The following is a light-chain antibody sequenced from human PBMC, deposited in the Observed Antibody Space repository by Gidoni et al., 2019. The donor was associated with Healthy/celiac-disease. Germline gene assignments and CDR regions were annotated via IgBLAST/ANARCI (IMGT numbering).Light chain of an antibody. J-gene: IGKJ4*01. CDR2: GAS. CDR3: QQDGSAPPNT. Sequence: ETVLTPSPGTLSLSPGERATLSCRASQSGSSSYLAWYQQKPGQAPRLLIYGASSRATGIPDRFSGSGSGTDFTLTISRLEPEECAVYYGQQDGSAPPNTFGGGTKVEIK. CDR1: QSGSSSY. V-gene: IGKV3-20*01.